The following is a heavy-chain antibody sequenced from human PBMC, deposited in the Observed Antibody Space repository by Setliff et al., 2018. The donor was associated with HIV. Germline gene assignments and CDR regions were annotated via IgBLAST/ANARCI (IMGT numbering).Heavy chain of an antibody. CDR1: GYTFSNYY. J-gene: IGHJ4*02. CDR3: VRGGGSSAYPPFEY. Sequence: EASVKVSCKASGYTFSNYYIHWVRQAPGQGLEWMGIINPSAVTSYGQKFQGRLTVTRDTSTSTVYMDLSSLRSEDTAVYYCVRGGGSSAYPPFEYWGQGTRVTVS. V-gene: IGHV1-46*01. D-gene: IGHD3-16*01. CDR2: INPSAVT.